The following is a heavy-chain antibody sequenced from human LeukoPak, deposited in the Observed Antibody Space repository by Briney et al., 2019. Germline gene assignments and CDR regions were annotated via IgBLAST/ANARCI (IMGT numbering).Heavy chain of an antibody. CDR3: ARGYYDSSTADY. V-gene: IGHV4-38-2*02. D-gene: IGHD3-22*01. J-gene: IGHJ4*02. CDR2: IYHSGST. CDR1: GYSISSGYY. Sequence: SETLSLTCTVSGYSISSGYYWGWIRQPPGKGLEWIGSIYHSGSTYYNPSLKSRVTISVDTSKNQFSLKLSSVTAADTAVYYCARGYYDSSTADYWGQGTLVTVSS.